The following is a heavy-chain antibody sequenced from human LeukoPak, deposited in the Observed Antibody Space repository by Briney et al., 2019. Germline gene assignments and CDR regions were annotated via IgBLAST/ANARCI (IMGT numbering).Heavy chain of an antibody. D-gene: IGHD2-15*01. CDR3: SLVVVVEPTLYY. CDR2: IKSKVYGGTT. J-gene: IGHJ4*02. CDR1: GFTFGDYA. Sequence: SLRLSCTASGFTFGDYAMSWVRQAPGKGLEWVGFIKSKVYGGTTKYAASVKGRFTISRDDSKSIAYLQMNSLQIEDTAVYYCSLVVVVEPTLYYWGQGTLVTVSS. V-gene: IGHV3-49*04.